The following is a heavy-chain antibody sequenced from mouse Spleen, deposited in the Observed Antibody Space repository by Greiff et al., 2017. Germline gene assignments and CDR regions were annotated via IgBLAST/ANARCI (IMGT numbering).Heavy chain of an antibody. Sequence: VNLVESGPGLVAPSQSLSITCTISGFSLTSYGVHWVRQPPGKGLEWLVVIWSDGSTTYNSALKSRLSISKDNSKSQVFLKMNSLQTDDTAMYYCARHGYAPYYAMDYWGQGTSVTVSS. D-gene: IGHD2-10*02. CDR1: GFSLTSYG. V-gene: IGHV2-6-1*01. CDR2: IWSDGST. CDR3: ARHGYAPYYAMDY. J-gene: IGHJ4*01.